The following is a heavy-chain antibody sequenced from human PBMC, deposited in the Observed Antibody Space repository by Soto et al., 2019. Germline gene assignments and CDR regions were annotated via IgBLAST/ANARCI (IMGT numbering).Heavy chain of an antibody. V-gene: IGHV1-18*01. Sequence: QVQLVQSGAEVRKPGASVKVSCKASGYTFSTSGMSWLRQAPGQGLEWMGWISTYNGDTNDVPKFQDRVTMTSDTSTSTVYMELRSLRSDDTAVYYCARAGAAPYYYYGMDVWGQGTRVTVSS. CDR3: ARAGAAPYYYYGMDV. CDR2: ISTYNGDT. J-gene: IGHJ6*02. CDR1: GYTFSTSG. D-gene: IGHD2-15*01.